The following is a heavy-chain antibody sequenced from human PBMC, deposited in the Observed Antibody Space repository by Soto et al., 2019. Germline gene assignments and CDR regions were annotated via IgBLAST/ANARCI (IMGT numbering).Heavy chain of an antibody. D-gene: IGHD5-18*01. CDR2: IYYSGST. V-gene: IGHV4-61*01. CDR3: ARGGGYSNPYNFDY. Sequence: SETLSLTCAVSGYSISSGYYWTWIRQPPGKGLEWIGYIYYSGSTNYNPSLKSRVTISEDTSKKQFSLKLNSVTAADTAVYYCARGGGYSNPYNFDYWGQGTLVTVSS. CDR1: GYSISSGYY. J-gene: IGHJ4*02.